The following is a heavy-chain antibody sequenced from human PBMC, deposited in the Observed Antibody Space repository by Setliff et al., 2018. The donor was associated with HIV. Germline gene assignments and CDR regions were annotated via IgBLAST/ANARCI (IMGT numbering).Heavy chain of an antibody. CDR2: ISYDGSNK. J-gene: IGHJ4*02. Sequence: GGSLRLSCAASGFTFSSYAMHWVRQAPGKGLEWVAVISYDGSNKYYADSVKGRFTISRDNSKNTLYLQMNSLRAEDTAVYYCARERYPVSVRGQPYFDYWGQGTLVTVS. CDR3: ARERYPVSVRGQPYFDY. V-gene: IGHV3-30-3*01. D-gene: IGHD3-10*01. CDR1: GFTFSSYA.